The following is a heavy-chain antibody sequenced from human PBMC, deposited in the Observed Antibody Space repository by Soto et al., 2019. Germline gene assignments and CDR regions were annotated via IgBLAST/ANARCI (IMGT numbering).Heavy chain of an antibody. V-gene: IGHV3-23*01. D-gene: IGHD1-1*01. CDR1: GFTFSSYA. CDR2: ISGSGGST. Sequence: PGGSLRLSCAASGFTFSSYAMSWVRQAPGKGLEWVSAISGSGGSTYYADSVKGRFTISRDNSKNTLYLQMNSLRAEDTAVYYCAKNDLLPPYYYYMDVWGKGTTVTVSS. J-gene: IGHJ6*03. CDR3: AKNDLLPPYYYYMDV.